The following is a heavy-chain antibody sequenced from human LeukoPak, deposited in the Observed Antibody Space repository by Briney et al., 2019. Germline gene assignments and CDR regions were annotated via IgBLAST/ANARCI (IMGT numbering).Heavy chain of an antibody. CDR3: ATGSYYDILTGYHSAGSDHFYYYYMDV. J-gene: IGHJ6*03. V-gene: IGHV1-24*01. CDR2: FDREEGET. Sequence: ASVKVSCKVSGYSLSELSMHWVRQAPGKGLEWMGGFDREEGETIYAQKFQGRVTMTEDTSTDTAYMELSSLRSEDTALCYCATGSYYDILTGYHSAGSDHFYYYYMDVWGKGTTVTVSS. CDR1: GYSLSELS. D-gene: IGHD3-9*01.